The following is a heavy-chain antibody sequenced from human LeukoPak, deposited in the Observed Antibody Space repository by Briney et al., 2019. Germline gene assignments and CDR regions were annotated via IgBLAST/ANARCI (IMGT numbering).Heavy chain of an antibody. J-gene: IGHJ4*02. D-gene: IGHD2/OR15-2a*01. V-gene: IGHV5-51*01. Sequence: GESLKISCYGSGYGFSSSWIGWVRQMPGKGLEWMGFIYPGDSDTRYSPSLQAQVTISADKSIGTAFLQWRSLKASDTAMYYCAVGTTPYFVDYWGQGTLVTVSS. CDR3: AVGTTPYFVDY. CDR1: GYGFSSSW. CDR2: IYPGDSDT.